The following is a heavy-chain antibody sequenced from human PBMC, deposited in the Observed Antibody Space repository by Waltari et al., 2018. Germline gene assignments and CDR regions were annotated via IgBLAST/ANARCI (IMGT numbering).Heavy chain of an antibody. Sequence: EVQLVESGGGLVQPGGSLRLSCAASGFTFSSYSMNWVRQAPGKGLEWVSYISSSSSNIYYADSVRGRFTISRDNAKNAVYMQLNSLRDDDTAVYYCVRDGLIHAADYWGQGTLVSVSS. CDR2: ISSSSSNI. J-gene: IGHJ4*02. D-gene: IGHD2-15*01. CDR1: GFTFSSYS. V-gene: IGHV3-48*02. CDR3: VRDGLIHAADY.